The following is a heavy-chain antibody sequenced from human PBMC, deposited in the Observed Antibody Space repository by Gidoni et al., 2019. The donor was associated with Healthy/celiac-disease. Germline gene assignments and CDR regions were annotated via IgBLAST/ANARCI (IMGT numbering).Heavy chain of an antibody. CDR1: GGSVSSGSYY. CDR2: IYYSGST. Sequence: QVQLQESGPGLVKPSETLSLTCTVSGGSVSSGSYYWSWIRQPPGKGLEWIGYIYYSGSTNYNPSLKSRVTISVDTSKNQFSLKLSSVTAADTAVYYCARDSTWGVIIPNYYYYGMDVWGQGTTVTVSS. J-gene: IGHJ6*02. V-gene: IGHV4-61*01. D-gene: IGHD3-10*01. CDR3: ARDSTWGVIIPNYYYYGMDV.